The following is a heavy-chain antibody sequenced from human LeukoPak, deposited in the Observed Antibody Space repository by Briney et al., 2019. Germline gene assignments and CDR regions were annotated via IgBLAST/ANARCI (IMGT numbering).Heavy chain of an antibody. CDR1: GYTFTSYG. CDR3: ARDQDDSSGYYYDPHFDY. D-gene: IGHD3-22*01. Sequence: ASVKVSCKASGYTFTSYGISWVRQAPGQGLEWMGIINPSGGSTSYAQKFQGRVTMTRDTSTSTVYMELSSLRSEDTAVYYCARDQDDSSGYYYDPHFDYWGQGTLVTVSS. J-gene: IGHJ4*02. CDR2: INPSGGST. V-gene: IGHV1-46*01.